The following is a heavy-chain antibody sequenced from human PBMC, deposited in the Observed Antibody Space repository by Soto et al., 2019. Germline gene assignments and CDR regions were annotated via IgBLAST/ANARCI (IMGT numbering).Heavy chain of an antibody. CDR3: AKDPFYDFWGRNGGDP. J-gene: IGHJ5*02. CDR1: GFTFNTYA. CDR2: IHGNGVST. V-gene: IGHV3-23*01. D-gene: IGHD3-3*01. Sequence: EVQLLESGGGLVQPGGSLRLSCVASGFTFNTYAMSWVRQAPGKGLEWVSGIHGNGVSTYYADSVKGRFTISRDNSKNTLVLQMNSLRAEDTAGDDWAKDPFYDFWGRNGGDPWGQGTLVIVSA.